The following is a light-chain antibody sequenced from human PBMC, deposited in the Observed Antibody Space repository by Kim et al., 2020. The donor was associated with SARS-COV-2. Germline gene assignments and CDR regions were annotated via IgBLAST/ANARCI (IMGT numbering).Light chain of an antibody. CDR3: SSYTSSSTRV. V-gene: IGLV2-14*03. J-gene: IGLJ2*01. Sequence: GQSITIPCTGTSSDVGGYNYVSWYQQHPGKATKLMIYNVSNRPSGVSNRFSGSKSGNTASLTISGLQAEDEADYYCSSYTSSSTRVFGGGTQLTVL. CDR2: NVS. CDR1: SSDVGGYNY.